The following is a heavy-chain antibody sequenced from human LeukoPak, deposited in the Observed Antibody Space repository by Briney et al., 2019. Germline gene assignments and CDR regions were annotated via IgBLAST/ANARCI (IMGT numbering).Heavy chain of an antibody. CDR3: APSLYYYGSGSYQTEGY. J-gene: IGHJ4*02. D-gene: IGHD3-10*01. Sequence: ASVKVSCKASGGTFSSYTISWVRQAPGQGLEWMGRINPNSGGTNYAQKFQGRVTMTRDTSISTAYMELSRLRSDDTAVYYCAPSLYYYGSGSYQTEGYWGQGTLVTVSS. V-gene: IGHV1-2*06. CDR2: INPNSGGT. CDR1: GGTFSSYT.